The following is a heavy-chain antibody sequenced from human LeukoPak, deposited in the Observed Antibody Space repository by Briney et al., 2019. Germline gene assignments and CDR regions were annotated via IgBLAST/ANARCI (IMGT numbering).Heavy chain of an antibody. D-gene: IGHD3-10*01. CDR2: IYHSGST. V-gene: IGHV4-38-2*02. CDR3: ARQNYYGSGSSRGMDV. CDR1: GYSISSGYY. J-gene: IGHJ6*02. Sequence: SETLSLTCTVSGYSISSGYYWGWIRQPPGKGLEWIGSIYHSGSTYYNPSLKSRVTISVDTSKNQFSLKLSSVTAADTAVYYCARQNYYGSGSSRGMDVWGQGTTVTVSS.